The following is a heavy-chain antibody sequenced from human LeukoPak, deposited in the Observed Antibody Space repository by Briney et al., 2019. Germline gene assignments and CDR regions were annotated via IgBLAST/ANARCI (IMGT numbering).Heavy chain of an antibody. J-gene: IGHJ5*02. V-gene: IGHV4-59*01. D-gene: IGHD3-10*01. CDR2: IYYSGST. Sequence: KPSETLSLTCTVSGGSISSYYWSWIRQPPGKGLEWIGYIYYSGSTNYSPSLKSRVTISVDTSKNQFSLKLSSVTAADTAVYYCARALGITMVRGVNRWFDPWGQGTLVTVSS. CDR3: ARALGITMVRGVNRWFDP. CDR1: GGSISSYY.